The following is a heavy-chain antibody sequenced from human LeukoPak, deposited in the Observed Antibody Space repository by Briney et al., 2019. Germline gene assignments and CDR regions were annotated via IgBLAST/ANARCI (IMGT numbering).Heavy chain of an antibody. CDR2: ISSSSYI. J-gene: IGHJ4*02. Sequence: GGSLGLSCAASGFTFSSYSMNWVRQAPGKGLEWVSSISSSSYIYYADSVKGRFTISRDNAKNSLYLQMNSLRAEDTAVYYCARDYYDSSGYVEDWGQGTLVTVSS. V-gene: IGHV3-21*01. D-gene: IGHD3-22*01. CDR1: GFTFSSYS. CDR3: ARDYYDSSGYVED.